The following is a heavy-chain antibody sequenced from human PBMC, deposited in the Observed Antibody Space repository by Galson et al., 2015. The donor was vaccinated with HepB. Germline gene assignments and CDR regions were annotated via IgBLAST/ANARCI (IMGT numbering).Heavy chain of an antibody. V-gene: IGHV3-48*02. Sequence: LRLSCAASGFTFSSYSMNWVRQAPGKGLEWVSYISSSSSTIYYADSVKGRFTISRDNAKNSLYLQMNSLRDEDTAVYYCARRIKNCSSTSCYKAAYYGMDVWGQGTTVTISS. CDR1: GFTFSSYS. CDR3: ARRIKNCSSTSCYKAAYYGMDV. D-gene: IGHD2-2*02. J-gene: IGHJ6*02. CDR2: ISSSSSTI.